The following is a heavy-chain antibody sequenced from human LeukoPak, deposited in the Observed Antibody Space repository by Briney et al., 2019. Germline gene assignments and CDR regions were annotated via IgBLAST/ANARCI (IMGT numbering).Heavy chain of an antibody. V-gene: IGHV3-23*01. J-gene: IGHJ4*02. CDR1: GFTFSNYA. D-gene: IGHD1-20*01. CDR3: AKGGIIEWNLFDY. CDR2: ITGSGGST. Sequence: GGSLRLSCAASGFTFSNYAMSWVRQAPGKGLEWVSAITGSGGSTFYADSVKGRFTISRDNSKNTLYLQMNSLRAEDTAVYYCAKGGIIEWNLFDYWGQGTLVTVSS.